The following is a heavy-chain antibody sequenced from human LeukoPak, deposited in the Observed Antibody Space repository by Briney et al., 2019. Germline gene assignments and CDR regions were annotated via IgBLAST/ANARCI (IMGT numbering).Heavy chain of an antibody. CDR2: INHSGST. CDR1: GGSFSGYY. J-gene: IGHJ4*01. Sequence: PSETLSLICAVYGGSFSGYYWSWIRQPPGKGLEWIGEINHSGSTNYNPSLKSRVTISIDTSKNQFSLKLSSVTAADTAVYYCARVGNRKYYGSGSYYFDYWGHGTLVTVSS. CDR3: ARVGNRKYYGSGSYYFDY. D-gene: IGHD3-10*01. V-gene: IGHV4-34*01.